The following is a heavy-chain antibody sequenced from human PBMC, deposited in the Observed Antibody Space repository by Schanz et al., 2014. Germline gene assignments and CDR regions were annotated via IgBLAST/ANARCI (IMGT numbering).Heavy chain of an antibody. CDR2: INSVGSST. CDR3: AKSEDFDI. CDR1: GFTFSTHA. J-gene: IGHJ3*02. Sequence: EVQLLESGGGLVQPGGSLRLSCAASGFTFSTHAMSWVRQDPGKGLVWVARINSVGSSTSYADSVKGRFTISRDNAKNTLYLQMNSLRAEDTAVYYCAKSEDFDIWGQGTLVTVSA. V-gene: IGHV3-74*02.